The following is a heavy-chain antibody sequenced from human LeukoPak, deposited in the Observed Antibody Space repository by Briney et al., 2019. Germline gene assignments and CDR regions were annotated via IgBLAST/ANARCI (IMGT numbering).Heavy chain of an antibody. D-gene: IGHD3-22*01. CDR3: ARVSGDKYYYDSSCSY. Sequence: ASGTLSLTCTVSGYSISSGYYWGWIRQPPGKGLEWIGSIYHSGSTYYNPSLKSRVTISVDTSKNQFSLKLSSVTAADTAVYYCARVSGDKYYYDSSCSYWGQGTLVTVSS. CDR2: IYHSGST. CDR1: GYSISSGYY. V-gene: IGHV4-38-2*02. J-gene: IGHJ4*02.